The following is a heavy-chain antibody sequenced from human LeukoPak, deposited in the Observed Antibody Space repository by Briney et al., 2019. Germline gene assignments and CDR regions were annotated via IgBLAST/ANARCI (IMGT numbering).Heavy chain of an antibody. D-gene: IGHD2-2*02. J-gene: IGHJ5*02. V-gene: IGHV4-4*07. CDR2: IYTSGST. Sequence: SETLSLTCTVSGGSISSYYWSWIRQPAGKGLEWIGRIYTSGSTNYNPSLKSRVTMSVDTSKNQFSLKLSSVTAADTAVYYCARDRVPAAINWFDPWGQGTLVTVSS. CDR1: GGSISSYY. CDR3: ARDRVPAAINWFDP.